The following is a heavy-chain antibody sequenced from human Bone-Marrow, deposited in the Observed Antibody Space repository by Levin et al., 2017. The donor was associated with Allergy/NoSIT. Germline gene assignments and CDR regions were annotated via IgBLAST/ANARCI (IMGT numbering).Heavy chain of an antibody. Sequence: LSLTCAASGFTFRTSGMHWVRQAPGKGLEWVAVISHDGSNKFYADSVRGRFTSSRDNSKNTLYLQMNSLRVGDTAVYYCAKAADTSGYYPASWGQGIPVTVSS. D-gene: IGHD3-22*01. J-gene: IGHJ5*02. CDR2: ISHDGSNK. CDR3: AKAADTSGYYPAS. V-gene: IGHV3-30*18. CDR1: GFTFRTSG.